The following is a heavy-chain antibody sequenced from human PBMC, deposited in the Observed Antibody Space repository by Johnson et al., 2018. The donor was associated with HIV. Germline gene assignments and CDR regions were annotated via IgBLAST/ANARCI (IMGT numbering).Heavy chain of an antibody. Sequence: VQLVESGGGLVQPGGSLRLSCAASGFAFRTYWMVWVRQVPGKRPVWVARIYNDGSRTTYADSVRGRFTISRDNAKDTVDLQMNSLRVEDTAVYYCAKVDCGGDTCEGYDPFDLWGQGTLVTVSS. V-gene: IGHV3-74*03. D-gene: IGHD2-21*01. CDR2: IYNDGSRT. CDR1: GFAFRTYW. CDR3: AKVDCGGDTCEGYDPFDL. J-gene: IGHJ3*01.